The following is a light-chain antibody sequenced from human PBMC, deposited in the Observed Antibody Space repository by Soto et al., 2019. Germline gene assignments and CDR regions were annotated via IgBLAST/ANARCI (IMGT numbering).Light chain of an antibody. CDR3: QQRVVWLS. Sequence: VLTKCPGPLGLSLGKKSTLSCRASQSVSNNYLAWYQQKPGQAPRLLIYDASNRATGIPARFSGSGSGTDFTLTISSLEPEDFAVYYGQQRVVWLSFGGGTKADI. J-gene: IGKJ4*01. CDR2: DAS. CDR1: QSVSNNY. V-gene: IGKV3-11*01.